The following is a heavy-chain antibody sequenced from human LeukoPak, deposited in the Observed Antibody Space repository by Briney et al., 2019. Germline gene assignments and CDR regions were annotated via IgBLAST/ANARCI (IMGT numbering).Heavy chain of an antibody. D-gene: IGHD6-6*01. J-gene: IGHJ4*02. V-gene: IGHV3-7*01. CDR1: GFTFSTYW. CDR3: GRGSFETDIDY. Sequence: PGGSLRLSCAASGFTFSTYWMSWVRQAPGKGLEWVANIKEDGSETYYVDSLRGRFTISRDNVKNSLYLQINSLRVEDTAVYYCGRGSFETDIDYWGEGTLVTVSS. CDR2: IKEDGSET.